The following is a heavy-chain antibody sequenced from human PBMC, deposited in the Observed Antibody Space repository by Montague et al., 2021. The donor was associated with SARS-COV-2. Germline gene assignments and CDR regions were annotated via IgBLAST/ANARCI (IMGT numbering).Heavy chain of an antibody. V-gene: IGHV3-21*01. D-gene: IGHD3-22*01. J-gene: IGHJ3*02. CDR3: TRDAFTMIIDAFNI. Sequence: SLRLSCAASGFTFSTYTMNWVRQAPGQGLEWVSSITASSIYMYYADPVKGRFTISRDNAKNSLYLQMNSLRAEDTAVYYCTRDAFTMIIDAFNIWGQGTKVTVPS. CDR1: GFTFSTYT. CDR2: ITASSIYM.